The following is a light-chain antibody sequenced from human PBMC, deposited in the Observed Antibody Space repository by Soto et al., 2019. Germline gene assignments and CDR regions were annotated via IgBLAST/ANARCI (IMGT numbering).Light chain of an antibody. CDR2: EAS. CDR3: QQYTNFPLT. Sequence: DIQMTQSPSTLSASVGDRVTITCRASQSISSWLAWYQQKPGKAPKLLIHEASRLESGVPSRFSGSESGTEFTLTISGLHAEDFAIYYCQQYTNFPLTFGGGTKVEIK. V-gene: IGKV1-5*01. J-gene: IGKJ4*01. CDR1: QSISSW.